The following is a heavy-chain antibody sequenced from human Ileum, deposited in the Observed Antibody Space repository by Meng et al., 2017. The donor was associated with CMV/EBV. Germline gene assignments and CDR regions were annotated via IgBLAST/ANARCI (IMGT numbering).Heavy chain of an antibody. CDR2: IYWDDDK. D-gene: IGHD2-2*01. V-gene: IGHV2-5*05. CDR1: GFSLTTSGVG. J-gene: IGHJ5*02. CDR3: AHGSTRRTQRFDP. Sequence: QIPVKEYGPTLVKPTQTLTLTCTFSGFSLTTSGVGVGWIRQPPGKALEWVALIYWDDDKRYGPSLKSRLIITKDTSKNQVVLTLTNVDPVDTGTYYCAHGSTRRTQRFDPWGQGILVTVSS.